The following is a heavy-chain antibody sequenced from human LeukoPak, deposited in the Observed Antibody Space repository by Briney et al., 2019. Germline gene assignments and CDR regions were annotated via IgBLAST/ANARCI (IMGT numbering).Heavy chain of an antibody. CDR3: ARSWTGTLST. J-gene: IGHJ5*02. Sequence: PSETLSLTCTVSGGYISSHYWTWIRQPPGKGLEWIGYIYYSGSTNYNPSLKSRVTISSDTSKNQFSLKLSSVTAADTAVYYCARSWTGTLSTWGQGTLVTVSS. CDR1: GGYISSHY. CDR2: IYYSGST. D-gene: IGHD3/OR15-3a*01. V-gene: IGHV4-59*08.